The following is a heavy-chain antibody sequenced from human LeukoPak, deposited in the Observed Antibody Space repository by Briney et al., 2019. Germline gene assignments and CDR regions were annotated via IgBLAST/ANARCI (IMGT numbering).Heavy chain of an antibody. CDR1: EFTFSSYA. V-gene: IGHV3-23*01. J-gene: IGHJ5*02. D-gene: IGHD3-16*01. CDR2: IGGSGVNT. CDR3: AKDSLKEGGHWFDP. Sequence: GGSLRLSCAASEFTFSSYAMSWVRQAPGKGLEWVSAIGGSGVNTYYADSVKGRFTISRDNSKNTLYLQMNSLRAEGTAVYYCAKDSLKEGGHWFDPWGQGTLVTVSS.